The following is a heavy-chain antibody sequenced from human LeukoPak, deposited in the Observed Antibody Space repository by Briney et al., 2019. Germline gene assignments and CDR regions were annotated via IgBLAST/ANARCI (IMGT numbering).Heavy chain of an antibody. CDR1: GFTFSDYY. D-gene: IGHD3-22*01. CDR2: ISSSGSTI. Sequence: SGGSLRLSCAASGFTFSDYYMSWIRQAPGKGLEWVSYISSSGSTIYYADSVKGRFTISRDNAKNSLYLQMNSLRAEDTAVYYCARRPSTYYYDSSGYSAAFDIWGQGTMVTVSS. CDR3: ARRPSTYYYDSSGYSAAFDI. J-gene: IGHJ3*02. V-gene: IGHV3-11*01.